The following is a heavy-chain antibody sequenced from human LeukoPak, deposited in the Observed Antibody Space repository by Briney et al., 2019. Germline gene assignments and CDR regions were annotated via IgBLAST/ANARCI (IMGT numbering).Heavy chain of an antibody. V-gene: IGHV1-69*06. Sequence: GASVKVSCKASGGTFSSYAISWVRQAPGQGLEWMGGIIPIFGTANYAQKFQGRVTITADKSTSTAYMELSSLRSEDTAVYYCASTGDRIVGATIDYWGQGTLVTVSS. CDR2: IIPIFGTA. D-gene: IGHD1-26*01. CDR1: GGTFSSYA. CDR3: ASTGDRIVGATIDY. J-gene: IGHJ4*02.